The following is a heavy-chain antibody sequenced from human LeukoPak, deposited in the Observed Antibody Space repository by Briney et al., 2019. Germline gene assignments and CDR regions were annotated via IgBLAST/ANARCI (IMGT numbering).Heavy chain of an antibody. Sequence: SETLSLTCTVPGGSIISSSYFWGWIRQPPGKGLEWIGSIYYSGSTYYNPSLKSRVTISVDTSKNQFSLKLSSVTAADTAVYYCARGSPYSTVVTPEYYFDYWGQGTLVTVSS. J-gene: IGHJ4*02. V-gene: IGHV4-39*01. D-gene: IGHD4-23*01. CDR2: IYYSGST. CDR1: GGSIISSSYF. CDR3: ARGSPYSTVVTPEYYFDY.